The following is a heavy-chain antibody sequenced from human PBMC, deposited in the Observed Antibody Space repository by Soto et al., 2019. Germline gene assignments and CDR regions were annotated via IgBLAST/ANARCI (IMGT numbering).Heavy chain of an antibody. V-gene: IGHV3-48*01. J-gene: IGHJ6*02. D-gene: IGHD5-18*01. CDR3: ARDVWLRRGSYYYGMDV. CDR2: ISSSSSTI. CDR1: GFTFSSYS. Sequence: GGSLKLSCAASGFTFSSYSMNWVRQAPGEGLEWVSYISSSSSTIYYADSVKDRFTISRDKAKHSLYLQMNSLRAEDSAVYYCARDVWLRRGSYYYGMDVWGQGTTVPVSS.